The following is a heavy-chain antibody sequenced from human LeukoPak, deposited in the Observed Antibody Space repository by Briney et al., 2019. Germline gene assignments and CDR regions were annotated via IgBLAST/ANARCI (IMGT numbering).Heavy chain of an antibody. V-gene: IGHV1-18*01. CDR3: ARDWGLYFDWLFGKFDP. CDR2: IGAYNGNT. CDR1: GYTFASYG. D-gene: IGHD3-9*01. J-gene: IGHJ5*02. Sequence: ASVKVSCKASGYTFASYGISWVRQAPGQGLEWMGWIGAYNGNTNYAQKLQGRVTMTTDTSTSTAFMELRSLRSDDTAVYYCARDWGLYFDWLFGKFDPWGQGTLVTVSS.